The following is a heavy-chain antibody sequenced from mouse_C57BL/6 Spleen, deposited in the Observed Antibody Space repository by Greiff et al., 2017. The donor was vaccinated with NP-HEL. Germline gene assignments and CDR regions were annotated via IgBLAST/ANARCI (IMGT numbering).Heavy chain of an antibody. CDR1: GYAFSSYW. D-gene: IGHD1-1*01. CDR2: IYPGDGDT. J-gene: IGHJ1*03. CDR3: ARSGMTTGPWYFDV. V-gene: IGHV1-80*01. Sequence: VMLVESGAELVKPGASVKISCKASGYAFSSYWMNWVKQRPGKGLEWIGQIYPGDGDTNYNGKFKGKATLTADKSSSTAYMQLSSLTSEDSAVDFCARSGMTTGPWYFDVWGTGTTVTVSS.